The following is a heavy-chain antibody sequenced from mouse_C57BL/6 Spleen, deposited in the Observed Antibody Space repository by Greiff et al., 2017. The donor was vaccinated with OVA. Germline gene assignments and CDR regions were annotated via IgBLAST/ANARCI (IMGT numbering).Heavy chain of an antibody. V-gene: IGHV1-64*01. D-gene: IGHD1-1*01. CDR3: ARNYYGSSYGWYFDV. CDR2: IHPNSGST. CDR1: GYTFTSYW. J-gene: IGHJ1*03. Sequence: QVQLQQPGAELVKPGASVKLSCKASGYTFTSYWMHWVKQRPGQGLEWIGMIHPNSGSTNYNEKFKSKATLTVDKSSSTAYMQLSSLTSEDSAVYSCARNYYGSSYGWYFDVWGTGTTVTVSS.